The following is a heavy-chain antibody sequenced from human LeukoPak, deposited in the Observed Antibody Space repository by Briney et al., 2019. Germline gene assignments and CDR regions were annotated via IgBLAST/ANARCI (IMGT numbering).Heavy chain of an antibody. CDR3: ARDGSSSNWYNWFDP. V-gene: IGHV3-48*03. J-gene: IGHJ5*02. Sequence: PGGSLRLSCAASGFTFSSYEMNWVRQAPGKGLEWVSYISSSGSTIYYADSVKGRFTISRDNAKNSLYLQMNSLRAEDTAVYYCARDGSSSNWYNWFDPWGQGTLVTVSS. CDR2: ISSSGSTI. CDR1: GFTFSSYE. D-gene: IGHD6-13*01.